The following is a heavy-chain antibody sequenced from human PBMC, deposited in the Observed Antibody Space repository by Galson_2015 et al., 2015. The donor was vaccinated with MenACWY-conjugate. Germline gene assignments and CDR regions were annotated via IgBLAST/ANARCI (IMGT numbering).Heavy chain of an antibody. D-gene: IGHD7-27*01. J-gene: IGHJ2*01. CDR1: GFSFSTKW. Sequence: SLRLSCAASGFSFSTKWMHWVRQAPGKGPEWVSRITKDATGRMYAESVKGRFTISRDNAKDALFLQMNSLRVDDTAVYYCAREAEAMGNWYFELCGRGTLVTVPS. CDR2: ITKDATGR. V-gene: IGHV3-74*03. CDR3: AREAEAMGNWYFEL.